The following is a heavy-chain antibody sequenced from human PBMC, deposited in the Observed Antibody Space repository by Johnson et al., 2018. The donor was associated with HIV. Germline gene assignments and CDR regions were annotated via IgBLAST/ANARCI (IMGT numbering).Heavy chain of an antibody. CDR2: ISGSGGRT. V-gene: IGHV3-23*04. J-gene: IGHJ3*02. CDR3: ARDRTFRIGHWNSCPDGAFDI. Sequence: VQLVESGGGLVQPGGSLRLSCAASGFTFSSYSMSWVRQAPGKGLVSVSAISGSGGRTDYADSVKGRSTISRDNAKNTLYLRVKRLRAEDTAVYYCARDRTFRIGHWNSCPDGAFDIWGQGTRVTVSS. CDR1: GFTFSSYS. D-gene: IGHD1-7*01.